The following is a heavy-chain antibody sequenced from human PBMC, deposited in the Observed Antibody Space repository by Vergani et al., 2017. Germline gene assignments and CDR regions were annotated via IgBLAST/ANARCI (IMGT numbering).Heavy chain of an antibody. D-gene: IGHD2-2*01. CDR2: IYYSGST. J-gene: IGHJ5*02. CDR1: GGSISSGGYY. CDR3: AMGIVVVPTARVLNWFDP. Sequence: QVQLQESGPGLVKPSQTLSLTCTVSGGSISSGGYYWSWIRQHPGKGLEWIGYIYYSGSTYYNPSLKSRVTISVDTSKNQFSLKLSSVTAADTAVYYCAMGIVVVPTARVLNWFDPWGQGTLVTVSS. V-gene: IGHV4-31*03.